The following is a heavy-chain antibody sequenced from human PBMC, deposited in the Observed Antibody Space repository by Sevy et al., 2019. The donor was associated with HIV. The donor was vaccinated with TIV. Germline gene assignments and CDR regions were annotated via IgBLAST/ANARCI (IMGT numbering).Heavy chain of an antibody. D-gene: IGHD3-3*01. Sequence: GGSLRLSCAASGFTFSTYWMNWVRQAPGKGLEWVANIKEDGSEKYYVDSVKGRFTISRDNTKNSLYLKMNSLRAEDTAVYYCAREDTYYDFWSGYSFGGFDPWGQGTLVTVSS. J-gene: IGHJ5*02. V-gene: IGHV3-7*01. CDR1: GFTFSTYW. CDR3: AREDTYYDFWSGYSFGGFDP. CDR2: IKEDGSEK.